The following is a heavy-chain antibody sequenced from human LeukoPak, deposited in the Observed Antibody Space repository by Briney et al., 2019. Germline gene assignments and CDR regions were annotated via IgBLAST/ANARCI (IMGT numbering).Heavy chain of an antibody. CDR2: ISGCGGST. V-gene: IGHV3-23*01. Sequence: GGSLRLSCAVSGFTFSSYSMNWVRQAPGKGLEWVSAISGCGGSTYYADSVKGRFTISRDNSKNTLYLQMNSLRAEDTAVYYCAREGVAYAFDIWGQGTMVTVSS. CDR3: AREGVAYAFDI. D-gene: IGHD5-12*01. CDR1: GFTFSSYS. J-gene: IGHJ3*02.